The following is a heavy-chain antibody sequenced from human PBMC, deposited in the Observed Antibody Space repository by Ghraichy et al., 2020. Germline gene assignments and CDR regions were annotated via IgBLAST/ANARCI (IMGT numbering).Heavy chain of an antibody. D-gene: IGHD3-10*01. J-gene: IGHJ2*01. CDR1: GYTFTGYY. Sequence: ASVKVSCKASGYTFTGYYMHWVRQAPGQGLEWMGWINPNSGGTNYAQKFQGWVTMTRDTSISTAYMELSRLRSDDTAVYYCARETISMVRGVTRTHDWYFDLWGRGTLVTVSS. CDR3: ARETISMVRGVTRTHDWYFDL. CDR2: INPNSGGT. V-gene: IGHV1-2*04.